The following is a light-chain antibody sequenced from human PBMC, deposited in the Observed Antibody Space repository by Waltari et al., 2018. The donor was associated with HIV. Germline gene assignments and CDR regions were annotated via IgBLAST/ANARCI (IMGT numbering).Light chain of an antibody. Sequence: QSVLTQPPSASGTPGQRVTISCSGSSSNIGSKYVYWYQKLPGAATKLLIYSNNQRPSVVPARFSGSKSGTSASLAISGLRSEDEADYYCAAWDDTLSVLFGGGTKLTVL. CDR1: SSNIGSKY. J-gene: IGLJ2*01. CDR3: AAWDDTLSVL. V-gene: IGLV1-47*01. CDR2: SNN.